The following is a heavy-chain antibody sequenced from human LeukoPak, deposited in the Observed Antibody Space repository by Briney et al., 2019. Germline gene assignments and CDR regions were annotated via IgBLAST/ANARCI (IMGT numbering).Heavy chain of an antibody. Sequence: SETLSLTCTVPGGSISSYYWSWIRQPPGKGLEWIGSIYYSGSTYYNPSLKSRVTISVDTAKNQFSLKLSSVTAADTAVYYCARHISRRGGYDILTGRDYWGQGTLVTVSS. D-gene: IGHD3-9*01. CDR3: ARHISRRGGYDILTGRDY. CDR1: GGSISSYY. V-gene: IGHV4-39*01. J-gene: IGHJ4*02. CDR2: IYYSGST.